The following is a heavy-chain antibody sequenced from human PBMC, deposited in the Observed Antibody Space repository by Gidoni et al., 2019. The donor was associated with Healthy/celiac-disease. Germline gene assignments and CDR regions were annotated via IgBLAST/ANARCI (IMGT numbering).Heavy chain of an antibody. J-gene: IGHJ4*02. D-gene: IGHD3-16*01. CDR1: GFTFGDYA. V-gene: IGHV3-49*05. CDR3: TRLYEF. CDR2: IRSKAYGGTT. Sequence: EVQLVESGGGLVKPGRSLRLSCTASGFTFGDYAMSWFRQAPGKGLEWVGFIRSKAYGGTTEYAASVKGRFTTSRDDSKSIAYLQMNSLKTEDTAVYYCTRLYEFWGQGTLVTVSS.